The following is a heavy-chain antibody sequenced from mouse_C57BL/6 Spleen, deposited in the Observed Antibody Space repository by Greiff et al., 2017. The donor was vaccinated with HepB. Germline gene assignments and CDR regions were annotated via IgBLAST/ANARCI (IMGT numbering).Heavy chain of an antibody. Sequence: EVKLVESGGGLVKPGGSLKLSCAASGFTFSSYAMSWVRQTPEKRLEWVATISDGGSYTYYPDNVKGRFTISRDNAKNNLYLQMSHLKSEDTAMYYCARALNWDAYYFDYWGQGTTLTVSS. CDR1: GFTFSSYA. CDR3: ARALNWDAYYFDY. V-gene: IGHV5-4*03. J-gene: IGHJ2*01. D-gene: IGHD4-1*01. CDR2: ISDGGSYT.